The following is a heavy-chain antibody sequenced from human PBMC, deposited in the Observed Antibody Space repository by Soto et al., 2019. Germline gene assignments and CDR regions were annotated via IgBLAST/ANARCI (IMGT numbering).Heavy chain of an antibody. CDR3: ARVGYYYDSSGYFLIDY. J-gene: IGHJ4*02. Sequence: SETLSLTCAVYGGSFSAYYWSWVRQPPGKGLEWIGYIYYSGSTYYNPSLKSRVTISVDTSKNQFSLKLSSVTAADTAVYYCARVGYYYDSSGYFLIDYWGQGTLVTVSS. V-gene: IGHV4-30-4*08. D-gene: IGHD3-22*01. CDR1: GGSFSAYY. CDR2: IYYSGST.